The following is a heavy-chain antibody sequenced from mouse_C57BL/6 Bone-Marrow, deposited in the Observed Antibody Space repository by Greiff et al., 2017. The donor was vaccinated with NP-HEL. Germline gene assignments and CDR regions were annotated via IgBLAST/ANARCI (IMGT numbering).Heavy chain of an antibody. CDR1: GFTFSDYY. D-gene: IGHD2-5*01. V-gene: IGHV5-16*01. CDR3: ARKSYSNYDAMDY. J-gene: IGHJ4*01. CDR2: INYDGSST. Sequence: EVQLVESEGGLVQPGSSMKLSCTASGFTFSDYYMAWVRQVPEKGLEWVANINYDGSSTYYLDSLKSRFIISRDNAKNILYLQMSSLKSEDTATYYCARKSYSNYDAMDYWGQGTSVTVSS.